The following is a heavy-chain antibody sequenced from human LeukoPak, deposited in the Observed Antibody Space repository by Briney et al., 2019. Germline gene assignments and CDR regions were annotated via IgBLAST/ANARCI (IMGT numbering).Heavy chain of an antibody. CDR2: IYYSGST. Sequence: SETLSLTCTVSGGSISRYYWSWIRQPPGKGLEWIGYIYYSGSTKYNPSLKSRVTISADTSKNQFSLKLSSVTAADTAVYYCARESMVRGVTLFDYWGQGTLVTVSS. CDR3: ARESMVRGVTLFDY. D-gene: IGHD3-10*01. V-gene: IGHV4-59*12. CDR1: GGSISRYY. J-gene: IGHJ4*02.